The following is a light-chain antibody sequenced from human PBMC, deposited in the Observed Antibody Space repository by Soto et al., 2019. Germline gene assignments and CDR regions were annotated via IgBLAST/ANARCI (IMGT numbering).Light chain of an antibody. CDR2: WAS. CDR3: HQYYNAPSWT. CDR1: QSILYNSNNKNY. V-gene: IGKV4-1*01. J-gene: IGKJ1*01. Sequence: DIVMTQSPESLAVSLGERATIKCKSSQSILYNSNNKNYLAWYQQKAGQPPKLLISWASTRASGVPDRFSGSGSGTDFTLTITNLQAEDVEVYFFHQYYNAPSWTFGPGTKVEIK.